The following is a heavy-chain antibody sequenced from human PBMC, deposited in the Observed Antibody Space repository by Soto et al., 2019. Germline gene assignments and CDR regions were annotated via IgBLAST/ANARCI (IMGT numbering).Heavy chain of an antibody. CDR2: LHSDVST. Sequence: SGGGLIQPGGSLRLSCAVSGFTVSSNSITWVRQAPGQGLEWVSVLHSDVSTYYVDSVKGRFVISRDNSKNTVYLQMNSLRAEDTAIYYCARELGGSWYNWFDPWGQGTLVTVSS. CDR1: GFTVSSNS. D-gene: IGHD2-15*01. V-gene: IGHV3-53*01. CDR3: ARELGGSWYNWFDP. J-gene: IGHJ5*02.